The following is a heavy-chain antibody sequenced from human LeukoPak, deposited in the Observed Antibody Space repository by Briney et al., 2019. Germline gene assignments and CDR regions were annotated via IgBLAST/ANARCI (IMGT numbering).Heavy chain of an antibody. V-gene: IGHV3-15*01. D-gene: IGHD3-22*01. Sequence: GGSLRLSCAASGFTFSNAWMSWVRQAPGKGLEWVGRIKSKTDGGTTDYAAPVKGRFTISRDDSKNTLYLQMNSLKTEDTAVYYCFTDLAFYDSTGYKNFYFDTWGQGTLVTVSS. CDR1: GFTFSNAW. CDR2: IKSKTDGGTT. CDR3: FTDLAFYDSTGYKNFYFDT. J-gene: IGHJ4*02.